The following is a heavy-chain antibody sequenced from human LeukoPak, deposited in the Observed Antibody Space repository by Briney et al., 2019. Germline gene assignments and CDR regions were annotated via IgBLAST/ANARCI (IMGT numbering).Heavy chain of an antibody. J-gene: IGHJ5*02. D-gene: IGHD2-15*01. Sequence: ASVKVSCKASGYTFTSYGISWVRQAPGQGLEWMGWISAYNGNTNYAQKLQGRVTMTTDTSTSTAYMELRSLRSDDTAVYYCARGPPKYCSGGSCYSNWFDPWGQGTLVTVSS. V-gene: IGHV1-18*01. CDR1: GYTFTSYG. CDR2: ISAYNGNT. CDR3: ARGPPKYCSGGSCYSNWFDP.